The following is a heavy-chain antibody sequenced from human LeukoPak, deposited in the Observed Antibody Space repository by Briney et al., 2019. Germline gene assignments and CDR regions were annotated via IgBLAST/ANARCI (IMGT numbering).Heavy chain of an antibody. D-gene: IGHD2-15*01. Sequence: GASVKVSCKASGYTFTSYYMHWVRQAPGQGLEWMGIINPSGGSTSYAQKFQGRVTMTRDTSTSTVYMELSSLRSEDTAVYYCARDLHGYCSGGSCYSYYFDYWGQGTLVTVSS. V-gene: IGHV1-46*01. CDR3: ARDLHGYCSGGSCYSYYFDY. CDR2: INPSGGST. J-gene: IGHJ4*02. CDR1: GYTFTSYY.